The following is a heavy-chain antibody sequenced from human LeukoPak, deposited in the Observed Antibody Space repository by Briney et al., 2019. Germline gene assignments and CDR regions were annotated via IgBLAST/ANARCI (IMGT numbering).Heavy chain of an antibody. CDR2: ISGSGGST. CDR1: GFPFSRYA. J-gene: IGHJ4*02. V-gene: IGHV3-23*01. CDR3: AKDTIVVVIRTYYDY. Sequence: GSLGLFCAAPGFPFSRYAMSRVRPAPGKGLKWVPAISGSGGSTYYADSVKGRFTISRDNSKNTLYLQMNSLRAEDTAVYYCAKDTIVVVIRTYYDYWGQGTLVTVSS. D-gene: IGHD3-22*01.